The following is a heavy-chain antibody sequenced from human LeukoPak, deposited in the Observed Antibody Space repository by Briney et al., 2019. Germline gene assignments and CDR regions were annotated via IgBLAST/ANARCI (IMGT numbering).Heavy chain of an antibody. D-gene: IGHD6-19*01. CDR1: GGSISSYY. Sequence: SETLSLTCTVSGGSISSYYWSWIRQPPGKGLEWIGYIYYSGSTNYNPSLKSRVTISVDTSKNQFSLKLSSVTAADTAVYYCARHPLTGIAVAGRFDYWGQGTLVTVSS. CDR3: ARHPLTGIAVAGRFDY. J-gene: IGHJ4*02. V-gene: IGHV4-59*08. CDR2: IYYSGST.